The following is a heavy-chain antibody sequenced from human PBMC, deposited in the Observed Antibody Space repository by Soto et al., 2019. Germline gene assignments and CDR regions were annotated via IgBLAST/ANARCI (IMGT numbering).Heavy chain of an antibody. J-gene: IGHJ5*02. CDR1: GGSFSDTY. D-gene: IGHD2-15*01. Sequence: QVHLQQWGAGLLKPSETLSLTCAVYGGSFSDTYWNWFRQPPGKGLEWSGEINHNTNPIYNPSLTSRVTTSLDTSKNRVSLKLPSVTAADTAVYYCARGVRLFRGSFDPWGQGTLVTVSS. CDR2: INHNTNP. CDR3: ARGVRLFRGSFDP. V-gene: IGHV4-34*01.